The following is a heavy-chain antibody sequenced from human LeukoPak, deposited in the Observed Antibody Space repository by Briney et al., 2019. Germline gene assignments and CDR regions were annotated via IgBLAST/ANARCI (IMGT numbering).Heavy chain of an antibody. CDR3: ARLDYYGSGSYYFHYYYYMDV. V-gene: IGHV3-21*01. D-gene: IGHD3-10*01. CDR1: GFTFSSYS. J-gene: IGHJ6*03. Sequence: PGGSLRLSCAASGFTFSSYSMNWVRQAPGKGLEWVSSISSSSSYIYYADSVKGRFTISRDNAKNSLYLQMNSLRAEDTAVYYCARLDYYGSGSYYFHYYYYMDVWGKGTTVTISS. CDR2: ISSSSSYI.